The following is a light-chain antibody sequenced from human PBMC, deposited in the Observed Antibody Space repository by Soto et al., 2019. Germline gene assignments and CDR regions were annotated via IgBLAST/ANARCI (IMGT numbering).Light chain of an antibody. V-gene: IGLV2-14*01. CDR3: SSYTGSSTVV. Sequence: QSALTQPASVSGSPGQSITISCTGTSSDVGAYNYVSWYRHHPGKAPQLIIYEVSNRPSGVSYRFSGSTSGNTASLTISGLQAEDEADYYCSSYTGSSTVVFGGGTKVTVL. J-gene: IGLJ2*01. CDR2: EVS. CDR1: SSDVGAYNY.